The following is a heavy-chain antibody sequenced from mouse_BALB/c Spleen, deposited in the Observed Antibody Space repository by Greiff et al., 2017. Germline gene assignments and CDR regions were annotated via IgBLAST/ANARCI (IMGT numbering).Heavy chain of an antibody. CDR1: GFTFSSYA. Sequence: EVQLVESGGGLVKPGGSLKLSCAASGFTFSSYAMSWVRQTPEKRLEWVASISSGGSTYYPDSVKGRFTISRDNARNILYLQMSSLRSEDTDMYYCARGYGDDGGFDYWGQGTTLTVSA. CDR2: ISSGGST. V-gene: IGHV5-6-5*01. J-gene: IGHJ2*01. D-gene: IGHD2-2*01. CDR3: ARGYGDDGGFDY.